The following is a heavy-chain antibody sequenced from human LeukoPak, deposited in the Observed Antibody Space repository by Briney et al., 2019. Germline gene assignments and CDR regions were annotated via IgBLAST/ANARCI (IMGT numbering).Heavy chain of an antibody. Sequence: ASVKVSCTASGYTFTSYAISWVRQAPGQGLEWMGWISAYNGNRDYAQRLQDRVTMTTDTSTSTAYMELRSLRSDDTAVYYCARAFMVQGITLGYWGQGTLVTVSS. CDR3: ARAFMVQGITLGY. J-gene: IGHJ4*02. D-gene: IGHD3-10*01. CDR1: GYTFTSYA. V-gene: IGHV1-18*01. CDR2: ISAYNGNR.